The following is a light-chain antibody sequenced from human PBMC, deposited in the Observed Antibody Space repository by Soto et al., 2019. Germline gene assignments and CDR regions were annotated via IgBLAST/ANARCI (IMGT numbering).Light chain of an antibody. CDR1: QSVSSY. Sequence: IMLSKSPATVSLYQGERATLSCRASQSVSSYLAWYQQKPGKAPRLLIYGASTRATGIPARFSGSGSGTEFTLTISSLQSEDFAGYYCQQYNNWLRTFGEGSKV. CDR2: GAS. V-gene: IGKV3-15*01. CDR3: QQYNNWLRT. J-gene: IGKJ1*01.